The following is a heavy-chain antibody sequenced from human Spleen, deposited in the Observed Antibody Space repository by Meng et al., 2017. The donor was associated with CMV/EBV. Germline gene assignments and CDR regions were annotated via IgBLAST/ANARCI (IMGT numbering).Heavy chain of an antibody. V-gene: IGHV4-59*01. CDR2: IYYSGST. J-gene: IGHJ5*02. CDR3: ARANREIVVVPAAMGDWFDP. D-gene: IGHD2-2*01. Sequence: GSLRLSCTVSGGSISSYYWSWIRQPPGKGLEWIGYIYYSGSTNYNPSLKSRVTISVGTSKNQFSLKLSSVTAADTAVYYCARANREIVVVPAAMGDWFDPWGQGTLVTVSS. CDR1: GGSISSYY.